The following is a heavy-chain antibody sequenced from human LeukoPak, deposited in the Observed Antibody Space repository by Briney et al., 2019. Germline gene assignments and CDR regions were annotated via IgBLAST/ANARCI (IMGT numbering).Heavy chain of an antibody. CDR2: ISGNGGNT. V-gene: IGHV3-43*02. J-gene: IGHJ4*02. CDR3: ANGGSGSYKGVAS. D-gene: IGHD3-10*01. Sequence: GGSLRLSCATSGFTFDDYAMHWVRQAPGKGLEWVSLISGNGGNTYYADSVKGRFTISRDNSKNSLYLQMNSLRTEDTALYYCANGGSGSYKGVASWGQGTLVTVSS. CDR1: GFTFDDYA.